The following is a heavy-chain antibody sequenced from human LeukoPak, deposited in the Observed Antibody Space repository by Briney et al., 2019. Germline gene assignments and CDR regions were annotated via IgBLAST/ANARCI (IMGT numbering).Heavy chain of an antibody. V-gene: IGHV3-74*01. J-gene: IGHJ4*02. CDR3: ATERAGRDGYIVFDY. Sequence: GGSLRLSCAATGFTFSSYWMHWVRQAPGKGLVWVSRINSDGSSTTYADSVKGRFTISRDNAKNMLYLQMNSLRAEDTAVYYCATERAGRDGYIVFDYWGQGTLVTVSS. CDR1: GFTFSSYW. D-gene: IGHD5-24*01. CDR2: INSDGSST.